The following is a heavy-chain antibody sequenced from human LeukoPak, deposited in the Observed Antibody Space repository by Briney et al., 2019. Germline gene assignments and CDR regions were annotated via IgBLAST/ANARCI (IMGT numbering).Heavy chain of an antibody. J-gene: IGHJ6*02. V-gene: IGHV3-48*01. CDR2: ISSSSSTI. CDR1: GFTFSSYA. D-gene: IGHD3-3*01. Sequence: GGSLRLSCAASGFTFSSYAMNWVRQAPGKGLEWVSYISSSSSTIYYADSVKGRFTISRDNAKNSLYLQMNSLRAEDTAVYYCARDSRLYYDFWSGYGMDVWGQGTTVTVSS. CDR3: ARDSRLYYDFWSGYGMDV.